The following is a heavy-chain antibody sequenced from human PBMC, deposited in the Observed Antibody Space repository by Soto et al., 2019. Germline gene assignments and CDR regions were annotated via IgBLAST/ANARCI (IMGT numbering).Heavy chain of an antibody. V-gene: IGHV2-5*02. Sequence: QITLKESGPTLVKPTQTLTLTCTFSGFSLSTGGVGVGWIRQPPGKALEWLALIYWDDDKRYIPSLKSRLTINKDTTKNQVVLTMTNMDPLDTATYYCAHSRCGGDCLQAYSSHYYYGVDVWGQGTTVTVSS. CDR1: GFSLSTGGVG. CDR3: AHSRCGGDCLQAYSSHYYYGVDV. J-gene: IGHJ6*02. CDR2: IYWDDDK. D-gene: IGHD2-21*02.